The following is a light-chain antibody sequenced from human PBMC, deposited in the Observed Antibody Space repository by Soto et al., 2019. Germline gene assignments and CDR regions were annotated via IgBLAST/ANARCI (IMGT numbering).Light chain of an antibody. V-gene: IGKV3-20*01. J-gene: IGKJ1*01. Sequence: REMTKSPGTLSLSPGERATLPCRASQSVSSNHLAWYQQKRGQPPRLLIYGASSRATGTPGRFSGSGSGTDFTLTITRLEPEDFAVYYCQQYGSSPQTFGQGTKVDI. CDR1: QSVSSNH. CDR3: QQYGSSPQT. CDR2: GAS.